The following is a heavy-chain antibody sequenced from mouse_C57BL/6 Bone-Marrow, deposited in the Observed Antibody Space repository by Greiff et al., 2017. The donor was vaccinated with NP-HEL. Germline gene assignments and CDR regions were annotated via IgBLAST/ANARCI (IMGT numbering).Heavy chain of an antibody. J-gene: IGHJ2*01. Sequence: VQLQQSGAELVRPGASVKLSCKASGYTFTDYYINWVKQRPGQGLEWIARIYPGSGNTYYNEKFKGKATLTAEKSSSTAYMQLSSLTSEDSAVYICARWDYDYDDWGQGTTLTVSS. CDR3: ARWDYDYDD. V-gene: IGHV1-76*01. CDR1: GYTFTDYY. D-gene: IGHD2-4*01. CDR2: IYPGSGNT.